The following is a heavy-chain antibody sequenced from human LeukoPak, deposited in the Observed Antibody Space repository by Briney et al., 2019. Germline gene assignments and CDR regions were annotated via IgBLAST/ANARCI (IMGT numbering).Heavy chain of an antibody. Sequence: GASVKVSCKASGYTFTGDWIGWVRQMPGKGLEWMGIIYPGDSDTKYNAPFQGQVTISADKSISTAYLQWSSLKASGTAMYYCARHEGHGGNSGGDAFDIWGQGTMVTVSS. V-gene: IGHV5-51*01. J-gene: IGHJ3*02. CDR2: IYPGDSDT. D-gene: IGHD4-23*01. CDR1: GYTFTGDW. CDR3: ARHEGHGGNSGGDAFDI.